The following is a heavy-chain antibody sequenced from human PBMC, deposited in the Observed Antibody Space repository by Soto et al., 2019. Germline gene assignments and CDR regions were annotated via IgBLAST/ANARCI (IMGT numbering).Heavy chain of an antibody. CDR3: ARNWAVLIVTSPLDY. Sequence: SETLSLTCTVSGGSISSSSYYWGWIRQPPGKGLEWIGSIFYSGRTYYTPSLKSRVTISVDTSKNQFSLKLSSVTAADTAVYYCARNWAVLIVTSPLDYWGQGTLVTVSS. CDR1: GGSISSSSYY. V-gene: IGHV4-39*01. CDR2: IFYSGRT. D-gene: IGHD2-8*01. J-gene: IGHJ4*02.